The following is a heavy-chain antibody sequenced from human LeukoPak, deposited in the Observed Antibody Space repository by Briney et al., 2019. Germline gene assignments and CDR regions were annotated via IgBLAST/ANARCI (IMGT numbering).Heavy chain of an antibody. J-gene: IGHJ3*02. CDR1: GFTFSNYA. V-gene: IGHV3-23*01. CDR2: VRGSGET. Sequence: PGGSLRLSCTASGFTFSNYAMSWVRQAPGKGLEWVANVRGSGETYYTESVKGRFTISRDNSKNTVYLQMNSLRVEDTALFYCARGLRVAFDIWGQGTTVTVSS. CDR3: ARGLRVAFDI.